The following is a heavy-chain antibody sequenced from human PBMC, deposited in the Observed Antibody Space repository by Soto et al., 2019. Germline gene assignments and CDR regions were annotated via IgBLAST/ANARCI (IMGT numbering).Heavy chain of an antibody. CDR3: AKDLLGGYYSAPFDY. J-gene: IGHJ4*02. CDR1: GVPFSTYA. CDR2: ISGSGGTT. D-gene: IGHD3-3*01. Sequence: GGSLRLSCAASGVPFSTYAMSWVRQAPGKGLECVAAISGSGGTTYYADSVKGRFTISRDNSKNTLYLQIYSLRAEDTALYYCAKDLLGGYYSAPFDYWGQGTLVTVSS. V-gene: IGHV3-23*01.